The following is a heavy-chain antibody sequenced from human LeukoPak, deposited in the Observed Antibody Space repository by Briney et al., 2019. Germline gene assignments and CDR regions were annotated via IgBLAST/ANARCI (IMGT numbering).Heavy chain of an antibody. V-gene: IGHV4-39*07. CDR1: GGSISSSSYY. Sequence: SETLSLTCTVSGGSISSSSYYWGWIRQPPGKGLEWIGSIYYSGSTYYNPSLKSRVTISVDTSKNQFSLKLSSVTAADTAVYYCARVGEYSGYEELDYWGQGTLVTVSS. J-gene: IGHJ4*02. D-gene: IGHD5-12*01. CDR3: ARVGEYSGYEELDY. CDR2: IYYSGST.